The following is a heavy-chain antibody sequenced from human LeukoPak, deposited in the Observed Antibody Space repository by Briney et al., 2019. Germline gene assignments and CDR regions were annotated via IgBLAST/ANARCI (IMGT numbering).Heavy chain of an antibody. J-gene: IGHJ5*02. D-gene: IGHD3-16*01. CDR2: IYSSGSI. V-gene: IGHV4-4*07. CDR1: GGSISSYY. Sequence: SETLSLTCTVSGGSISSYYWSWLRQPAGKGLEWIVHIYSSGSINYIPPLNSRVTISVDKSKNQFSLKLGSVTAADTAVYYCARGAYYVDWFDPWGQGTLVTVSS. CDR3: ARGAYYVDWFDP.